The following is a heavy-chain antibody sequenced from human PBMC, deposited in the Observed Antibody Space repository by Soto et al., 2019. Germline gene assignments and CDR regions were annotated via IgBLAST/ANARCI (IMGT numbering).Heavy chain of an antibody. CDR2: INHSGST. Sequence: SETLSLTCAFYGGSFSGYYWSWIRQPPGKGLEWIGEINHSGSTNYNPSLKSRVTISVDTSKNQFSLKLSSVTAADTAVYYCARDIVWRPAAPGTRKWLHLCGQGTLVTVSS. V-gene: IGHV4-34*01. J-gene: IGHJ5*02. CDR3: ARDIVWRPAAPGTRKWLHL. D-gene: IGHD2-2*01. CDR1: GGSFSGYY.